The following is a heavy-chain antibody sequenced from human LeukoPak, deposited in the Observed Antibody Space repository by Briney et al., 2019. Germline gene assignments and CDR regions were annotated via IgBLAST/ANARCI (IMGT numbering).Heavy chain of an antibody. J-gene: IGHJ6*03. V-gene: IGHV4-61*01. CDR1: GYSISSGYY. CDR2: IYYSGST. D-gene: IGHD3-22*01. CDR3: TRGSIAYYYMDV. Sequence: SETLSLTCTVSGYSISSGYYWSWIRQPPGKGLEWIGNIYYSGSTNYNPSLKSRVTISVDTSKNQFSLKLSSVTAADTAVYYCTRGSIAYYYMDVWGKGTTVTISS.